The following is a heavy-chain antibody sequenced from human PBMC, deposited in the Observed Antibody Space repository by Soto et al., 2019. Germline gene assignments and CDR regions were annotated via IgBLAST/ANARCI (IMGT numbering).Heavy chain of an antibody. D-gene: IGHD5-12*01. CDR1: GGTFSSYT. CDR3: ARDPPRGYSGHDYYYYYMDV. V-gene: IGHV1-69*08. Sequence: QVQLVQSGAEVKKPGSSVKVSCKASGGTFSSYTISWVRQAPGQGLEWMGRIIPILGIANYAQKFQGRVTITADKSTSTACMELSSLRSGDTAVYYCARDPPRGYSGHDYYYYYMDVWGKGTTVTVSS. J-gene: IGHJ6*03. CDR2: IIPILGIA.